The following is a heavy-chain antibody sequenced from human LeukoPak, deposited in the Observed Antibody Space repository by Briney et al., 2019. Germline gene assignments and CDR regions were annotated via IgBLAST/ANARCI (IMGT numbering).Heavy chain of an antibody. V-gene: IGHV1-2*06. Sequence: ASVKVSCKASGYTFTGYYMHWVRQAPGQGLEWMGRINPNSGGTNYAQKLQGRVTMTTDTSTSTAYMELRSLRSDDTAVYYCARAPGGYYYDSSGYPDNWFDPWGQGTLVTVSS. CDR1: GYTFTGYY. CDR2: INPNSGGT. D-gene: IGHD3-22*01. CDR3: ARAPGGYYYDSSGYPDNWFDP. J-gene: IGHJ5*02.